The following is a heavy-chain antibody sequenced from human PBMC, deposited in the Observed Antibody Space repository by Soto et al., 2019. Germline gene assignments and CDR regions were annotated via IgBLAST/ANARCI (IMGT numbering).Heavy chain of an antibody. J-gene: IGHJ4*01. V-gene: IGHV5-51*01. Sequence: PVGSLKISCNGSGYIFSSYWIGWVRQVPGKGLEWMGNIYPGDSDTRYSPSFQGHVTISIDKSINTAYLQWTSLRASDTAMYYCARPYGGNSPFFDYWGQGSLVTVSS. CDR3: ARPYGGNSPFFDY. CDR1: GYIFSSYW. D-gene: IGHD4-17*01. CDR2: IYPGDSDT.